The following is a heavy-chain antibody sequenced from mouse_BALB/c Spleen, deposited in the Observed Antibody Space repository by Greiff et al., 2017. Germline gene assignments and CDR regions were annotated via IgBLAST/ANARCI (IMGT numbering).Heavy chain of an antibody. D-gene: IGHD1-1*01. CDR1: GFAFSSYD. Sequence: EVKVVESGGGLVKPGGSLKLSCAASGFAFSSYDMSWVRQTPEKRLEWVAYISSGGGSTYYPDTVKGRFTISRDNAKNTLYLQMSSLKSEDTAMYYCARHFITTVVATRYFDYWGQGTTLTVSS. V-gene: IGHV5-12-1*01. J-gene: IGHJ2*01. CDR2: ISSGGGST. CDR3: ARHFITTVVATRYFDY.